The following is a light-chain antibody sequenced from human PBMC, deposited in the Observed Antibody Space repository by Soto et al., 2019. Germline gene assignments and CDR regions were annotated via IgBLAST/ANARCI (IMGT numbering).Light chain of an antibody. Sequence: DIQMTQSPSSLSASVGDRVTITCRASQTISTYLNWYQQKPGKAPRLLIYDASILLSGVPSRFSGSGSGTDFTLTIASLQPEDFSTYYCQHSDSTPYTFGQGTKVEI. V-gene: IGKV1-39*01. CDR3: QHSDSTPYT. CDR1: QTISTY. CDR2: DAS. J-gene: IGKJ2*01.